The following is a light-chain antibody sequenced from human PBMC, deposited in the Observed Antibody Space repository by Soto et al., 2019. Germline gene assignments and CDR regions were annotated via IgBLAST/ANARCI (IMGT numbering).Light chain of an antibody. J-gene: IGLJ2*01. CDR1: SSNIGNNF. CDR2: DNN. CDR3: GTWDSSLSAVV. Sequence: QAVVTQPPSVSAAPGQKVSISCSGSSSNIGNNFVSWFQHLPGTAPKLLIHDNNNRPSGIPDRFSGSKSGTSATLDVTGLQTGDEADYYCGTWDSSLSAVVFGGGTKLTVL. V-gene: IGLV1-51*01.